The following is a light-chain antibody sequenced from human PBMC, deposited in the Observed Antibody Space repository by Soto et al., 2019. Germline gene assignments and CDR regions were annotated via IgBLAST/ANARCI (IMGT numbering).Light chain of an antibody. CDR1: SSDVGKYDY. J-gene: IGLJ3*02. Sequence: QSALTQPPSASGSPGQSVTISCTGTSSDVGKYDYVSWFQHHPGKAPKLIIYEGSKRPSGVSNRFSGSKSGNTASLTISGLQAEDEADYYCCSYAGSSTLEVFGGGTKVTVL. V-gene: IGLV2-23*01. CDR3: CSYAGSSTLEV. CDR2: EGS.